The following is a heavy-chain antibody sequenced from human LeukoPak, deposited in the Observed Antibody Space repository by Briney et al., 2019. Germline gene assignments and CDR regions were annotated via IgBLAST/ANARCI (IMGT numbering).Heavy chain of an antibody. CDR3: AREILTTVTEGRSGWFDP. J-gene: IGHJ5*02. CDR2: IYHSGST. CDR1: GGSISSGGYS. Sequence: PSETLSLTCAVSGGSISSGGYSWSWIRQPPGKGLEWIGGIYHSGSTYYNPSLKSRVTISVDRSKNQFSLKLSSVTAADTAVYYCAREILTTVTEGRSGWFDPWGQGTLVTVSS. V-gene: IGHV4-30-2*01. D-gene: IGHD4-17*01.